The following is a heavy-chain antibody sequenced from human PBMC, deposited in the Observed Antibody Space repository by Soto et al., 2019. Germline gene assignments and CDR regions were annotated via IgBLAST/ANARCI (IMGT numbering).Heavy chain of an antibody. CDR1: GFAFDEYV. D-gene: IGHD2-2*01. J-gene: IGHJ4*02. V-gene: IGHV3-9*01. CDR2: IGWNGASI. CDR3: AKSRVVPYFDR. Sequence: EVQLVQSGGGLVQPGRSLRLSCAATGFAFDEYVMHWVRQAPGKGLEWVGSIGWNGASIDYADSVKGRFTISRDNAKNSLFLQMNSLTTEDTALYFCAKSRVVPYFDRCGQGTLVTVSS.